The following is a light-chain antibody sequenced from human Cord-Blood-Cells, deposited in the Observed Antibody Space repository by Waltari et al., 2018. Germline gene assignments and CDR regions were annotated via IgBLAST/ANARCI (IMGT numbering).Light chain of an antibody. Sequence: QSALTQPASVSGSPGQSITISCTGTSSAVGSYNLVSWYQKHPGKAPKLMIYEGSKRPSGVSIRFSGSNAGNTASLTISGLQAEDEADYYCCSYAGSSTPWVFGGGTKLTVL. V-gene: IGLV2-23*01. CDR3: CSYAGSSTPWV. CDR1: SSAVGSYNL. CDR2: EGS. J-gene: IGLJ3*02.